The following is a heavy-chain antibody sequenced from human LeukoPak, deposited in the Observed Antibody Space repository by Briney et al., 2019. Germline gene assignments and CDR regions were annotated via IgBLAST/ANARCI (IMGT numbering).Heavy chain of an antibody. D-gene: IGHD3-3*01. J-gene: IGHJ6*02. CDR1: GGSFSGFY. CDR3: ARDYYEGYYHGLDV. V-gene: IGHV4-34*01. Sequence: SETLSLTCAVYGGSFSGFYWTWIRQSPRKGLEWIGEITHSGNAYYNPSLKSRVTISIDTSKHHFSLKVNSVTTADTAVYYCARDYYEGYYHGLDVWGQGTTVIVSS. CDR2: ITHSGNA.